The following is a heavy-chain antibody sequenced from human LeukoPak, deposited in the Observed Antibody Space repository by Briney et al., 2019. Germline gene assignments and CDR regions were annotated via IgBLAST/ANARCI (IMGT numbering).Heavy chain of an antibody. Sequence: GGSLRLSCAASGFTFSSYWMSWVRQAPGKGLEWVANIKQDGSEEYYVDSVKGRFTISRDNAKNSLYLQMNSLRAEDTAVYYCARDCSGGSCYSDAFDIWGQGTMVTVSS. CDR2: IKQDGSEE. V-gene: IGHV3-7*01. CDR3: ARDCSGGSCYSDAFDI. D-gene: IGHD2-15*01. CDR1: GFTFSSYW. J-gene: IGHJ3*02.